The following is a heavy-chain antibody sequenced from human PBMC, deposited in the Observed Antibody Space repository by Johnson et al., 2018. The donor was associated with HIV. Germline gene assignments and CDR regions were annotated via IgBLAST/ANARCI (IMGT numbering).Heavy chain of an antibody. D-gene: IGHD6-13*01. V-gene: IGHV3-66*01. CDR1: GFTVSSNY. CDR2: IYSGGST. J-gene: IGHJ3*02. Sequence: VQLVESGGGLVQPGGSLRLSCAASGFTVSSNYMSWVRQAPGKGLEWVSVIYSGGSTYYADSVKGRFTISRDNSKNTLYFQMNSLRAEDTAVYYCARDFYLLSSSWYSAFDIWGQGTMVTVSS. CDR3: ARDFYLLSSSWYSAFDI.